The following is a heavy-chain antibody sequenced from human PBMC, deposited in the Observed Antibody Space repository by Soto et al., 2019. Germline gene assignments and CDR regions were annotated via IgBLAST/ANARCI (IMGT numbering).Heavy chain of an antibody. Sequence: GGCMKISSAASGFTFCSYAMHWVRQAPGKGLEWVAVISYDGSNKYYADSVKGRFTISRDNSKNTLYLQMNSLRAEDTAVYYCAREPGEIVVVPAANPIDYWGQGTLVTVSS. V-gene: IGHV3-30-3*01. J-gene: IGHJ4*02. CDR3: AREPGEIVVVPAANPIDY. D-gene: IGHD2-2*01. CDR1: GFTFCSYA. CDR2: ISYDGSNK.